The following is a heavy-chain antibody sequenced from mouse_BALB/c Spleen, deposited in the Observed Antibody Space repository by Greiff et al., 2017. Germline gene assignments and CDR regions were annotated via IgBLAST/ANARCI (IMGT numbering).Heavy chain of an antibody. CDR2: IDPENGNT. CDR1: GYTFTSYW. J-gene: IGHJ4*01. CDR3: GRGYYYAMDY. V-gene: IGHV14-1*02. Sequence: VQLQQSGPELVRPGASVKMSCKASGYTFTSYWMHWVKQRPEQGLEWIGWIDPENGNTIYDPKFQGKASITADTSSNTAYLQLSSLTSEDTAVYYCGRGYYYAMDYWGQGTSVTVSS.